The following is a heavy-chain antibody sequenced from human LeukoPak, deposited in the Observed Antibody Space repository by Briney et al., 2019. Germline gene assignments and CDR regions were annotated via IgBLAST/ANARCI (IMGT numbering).Heavy chain of an antibody. Sequence: GGSLRLSCAASGFTVSSNYMSWVRQAPGKGLEWVSVIYSGGGTYYAASVKGRFTISRDNSKNTIYLQMNTLRAEDTAVYYCANIRDYDPGFDYWGQGTLVTVSS. D-gene: IGHD3-22*01. CDR2: IYSGGGT. V-gene: IGHV3-53*01. CDR3: ANIRDYDPGFDY. CDR1: GFTVSSNY. J-gene: IGHJ4*02.